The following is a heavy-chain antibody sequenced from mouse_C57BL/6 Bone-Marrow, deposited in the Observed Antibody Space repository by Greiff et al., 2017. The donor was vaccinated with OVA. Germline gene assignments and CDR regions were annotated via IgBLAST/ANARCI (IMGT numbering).Heavy chain of an antibody. CDR2: IHPNSGST. V-gene: IGHV1-64*01. CDR1: GYTFTSYW. CDR3: ARGLLRPLYYYAMDY. D-gene: IGHD1-2*01. J-gene: IGHJ4*01. Sequence: QVQLQQPGAELVKPGASVKLSCKASGYTFTSYWMHWVKQRPGQGLEWIGMIHPNSGSTNYNEKFKSKATLTVDKSSSTAYMQLSSLTSEDSAVYDCARGLLRPLYYYAMDYWGQGTSVTVSS.